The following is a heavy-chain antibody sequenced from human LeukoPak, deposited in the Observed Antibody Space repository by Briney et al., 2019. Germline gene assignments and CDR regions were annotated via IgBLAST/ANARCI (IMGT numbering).Heavy chain of an antibody. CDR3: ARGGNYHPTHDYYYQYMDV. D-gene: IGHD1-26*01. J-gene: IGHJ6*03. CDR2: IYTDGMT. Sequence: SETLALNCNVSAGSMTDYYWSWIRQPAGKGLDLIGRIYTDGMTDYISSLKSRVTISLDTSKYQFSLKMSSVTAADAAVYYCARGGNYHPTHDYYYQYMDVRGKGTTVTVSS. V-gene: IGHV4-4*07. CDR1: AGSMTDYY.